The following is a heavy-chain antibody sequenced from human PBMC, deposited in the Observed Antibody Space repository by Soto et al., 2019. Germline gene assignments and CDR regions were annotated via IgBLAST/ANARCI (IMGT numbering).Heavy chain of an antibody. CDR2: FYYSGST. D-gene: IGHD6-19*01. Sequence: QVQLQESGPGLVKPSETLSLTCTVSGGSISSYYWSWIRQPPGKGLEWLGYFYYSGSTNYNPSLKSRVTISGDTSKNQFSLKLSSVTAADTAVYYCARDQDGSGLNWFDPWGQGTLVTVSS. V-gene: IGHV4-59*01. CDR1: GGSISSYY. CDR3: ARDQDGSGLNWFDP. J-gene: IGHJ5*02.